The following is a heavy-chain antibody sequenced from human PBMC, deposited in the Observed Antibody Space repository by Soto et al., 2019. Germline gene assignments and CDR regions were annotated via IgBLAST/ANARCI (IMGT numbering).Heavy chain of an antibody. V-gene: IGHV3-74*01. CDR2: INSDGSST. D-gene: IGHD5-12*01. CDR3: ARERVEMATMNYPGVDAFDI. J-gene: IGHJ3*02. Sequence: GGSLRLSCAASGFTFSSYWMHWVRQAPGKGLVWVSRINSDGSSTSYADSVKGRFTISRDNAKNTLDLQMNSLRAEDTAVYYCARERVEMATMNYPGVDAFDIWGQGTMVTVS. CDR1: GFTFSSYW.